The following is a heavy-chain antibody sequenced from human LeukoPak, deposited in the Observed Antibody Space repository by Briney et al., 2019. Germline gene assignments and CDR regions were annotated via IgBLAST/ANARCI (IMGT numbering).Heavy chain of an antibody. J-gene: IGHJ4*02. Sequence: GGSLRLSCAASGFTVSNNYMSWVRQAPGKGLEWVSVIYSGGSTYYADSVKGRFTISRDNSKNTLYLQMNSLRAEDTAVYYCARVWVVPAAKSGGPFDYWGQGNLVTVSS. CDR3: ARVWVVPAAKSGGPFDY. D-gene: IGHD2-2*01. CDR2: IYSGGST. V-gene: IGHV3-66*01. CDR1: GFTVSNNY.